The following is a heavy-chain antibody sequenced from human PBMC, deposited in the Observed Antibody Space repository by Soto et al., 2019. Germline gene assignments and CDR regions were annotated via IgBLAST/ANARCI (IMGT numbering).Heavy chain of an antibody. CDR2: IYYSGTT. CDR1: GGSIRRTY. Sequence: PSETMSLTCTVAGGSIRRTYRSWIRQSPGKEMEWIGYIYYSGTTNYNPSLKNRVTISVDTSKDQLYLNLTSVTTADTAVYFCARTPFSVTLGTFLHYFGSWGQVTLVTVSS. V-gene: IGHV4-59*01. J-gene: IGHJ4*02. CDR3: ARTPFSVTLGTFLHYFGS. D-gene: IGHD2-21*02.